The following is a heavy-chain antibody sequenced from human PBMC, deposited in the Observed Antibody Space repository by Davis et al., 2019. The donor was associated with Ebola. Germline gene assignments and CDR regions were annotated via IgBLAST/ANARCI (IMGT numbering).Heavy chain of an antibody. J-gene: IGHJ4*02. CDR3: ARGRRYSHGPPRY. Sequence: MPGGSLRLSCTASGFTFSNYAMSWVRQAPGKGLEWVGYIYYSGSTYYNPSLKSRVTISVDTSKNQFSLKLSSVTAADTAVYYCARGRRYSHGPPRYWGQGTLVTVSS. D-gene: IGHD5-18*01. V-gene: IGHV4-59*12. CDR2: IYYSGST. CDR1: GFTFSNYA.